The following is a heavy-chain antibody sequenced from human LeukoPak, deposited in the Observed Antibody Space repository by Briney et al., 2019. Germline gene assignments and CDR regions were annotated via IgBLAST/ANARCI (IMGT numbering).Heavy chain of an antibody. CDR3: ARGGVVVVPAAIPDNWFDP. Sequence: ASVKVSCKASGYTFTGYYMHWVRQAPGQGLEWMGWINPNSGGTNYAQKFQGRVTMTRDTSISTAYMELSGLRSDDTAVYYCARGGVVVVPAAIPDNWFDPWGQGTLVTVSS. CDR2: INPNSGGT. CDR1: GYTFTGYY. V-gene: IGHV1-2*02. D-gene: IGHD2-2*02. J-gene: IGHJ5*02.